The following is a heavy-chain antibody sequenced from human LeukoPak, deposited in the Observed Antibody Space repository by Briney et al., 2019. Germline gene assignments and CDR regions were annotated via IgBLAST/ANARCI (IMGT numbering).Heavy chain of an antibody. D-gene: IGHD3-10*01. CDR2: IYSGGST. J-gene: IGHJ4*02. CDR1: GFTVSSKH. V-gene: IGHV3-53*01. Sequence: GGSLRLSCAASGFTVSSKHMSWVRQAPGKGLEWVSVIYSGGSTYYADSVKGRFTISRDNSKNTLYLQMNSLRAEDTALYYCAKDRGIISDYWGQGILVTVSS. CDR3: AKDRGIISDY.